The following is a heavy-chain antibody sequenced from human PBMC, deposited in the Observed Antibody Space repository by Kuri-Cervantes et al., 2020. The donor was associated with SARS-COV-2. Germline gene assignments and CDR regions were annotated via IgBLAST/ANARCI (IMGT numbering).Heavy chain of an antibody. Sequence: GGSLRLSCTASGFTFGDYAMNWFRQTPGKGLEWVGFSRSKAYGGTSEYAASVKDRFTISRDDTGTIAYLQMNSLKTEDTAVYYCTTGPSLAVRPDSYFYMDVWGKGTTVTVSS. CDR3: TTGPSLAVRPDSYFYMDV. D-gene: IGHD3-10*01. V-gene: IGHV3-49*03. J-gene: IGHJ6*03. CDR1: GFTFGDYA. CDR2: SRSKAYGGTS.